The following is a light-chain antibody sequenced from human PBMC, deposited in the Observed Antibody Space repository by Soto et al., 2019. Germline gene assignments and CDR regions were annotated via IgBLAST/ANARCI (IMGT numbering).Light chain of an antibody. CDR3: QQYDSSLWT. CDR1: QSLASTY. V-gene: IGKV3-20*01. J-gene: IGKJ1*01. CDR2: GAS. Sequence: EIVLTQSQGTLSWSPGERATLSCRANQSLASTYLAWYQQKPGQAPRLLIYGASSRATGIPDRFSGSASGTDFTLTINRREPEDFAVYSCQQYDSSLWTVGQGTKVEIK.